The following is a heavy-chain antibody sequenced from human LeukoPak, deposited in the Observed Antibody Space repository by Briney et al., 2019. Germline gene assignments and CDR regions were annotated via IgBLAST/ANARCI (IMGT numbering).Heavy chain of an antibody. CDR2: INPDTGDT. Sequence: ASVQVSCKASGYTFTYYYIHWMRQAPGQGLEWMGWINPDTGDTSYAQNFQGRVTLTRDTSVSTVYVELSRLRSDDTAVYYCATGYIARFDPWGQGTLVTVSS. CDR1: GYTFTYYY. CDR3: ATGYIARFDP. V-gene: IGHV1-2*02. D-gene: IGHD3-9*01. J-gene: IGHJ5*02.